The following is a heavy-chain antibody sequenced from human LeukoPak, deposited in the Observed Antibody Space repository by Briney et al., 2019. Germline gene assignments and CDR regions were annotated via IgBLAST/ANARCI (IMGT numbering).Heavy chain of an antibody. Sequence: GGSLRLSCAASGFTFDDYGMSWVRQAPGKGLEWVSAISGSGGSTYYADSVKGRFTISRDNSKNTLYLQMNSLRAEDTAVYYCAKDLTFGVTNYWGQGTLVTVSS. CDR2: ISGSGGST. J-gene: IGHJ4*02. CDR1: GFTFDDYG. CDR3: AKDLTFGVTNY. D-gene: IGHD3-10*01. V-gene: IGHV3-23*01.